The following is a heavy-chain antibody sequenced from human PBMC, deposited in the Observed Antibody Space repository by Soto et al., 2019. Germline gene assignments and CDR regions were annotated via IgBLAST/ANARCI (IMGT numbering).Heavy chain of an antibody. CDR2: TNYRSEWYN. J-gene: IGHJ4*02. V-gene: IGHV6-1*01. CDR3: ARSWGFSSGWYGSFSY. CDR1: GDNVSSNRAA. D-gene: IGHD6-19*01. Sequence: SQTLSLTCAISGDNVSSNRAAWNWIRQSPSRGLEWLGRTNYRSEWYNDYAVSVKSRITINPDTSKNQFSLQLNSVTPEDTAVYYCARSWGFSSGWYGSFSYGGQGTSVTVSS.